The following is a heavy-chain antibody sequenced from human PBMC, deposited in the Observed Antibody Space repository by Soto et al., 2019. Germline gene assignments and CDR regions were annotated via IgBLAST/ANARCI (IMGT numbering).Heavy chain of an antibody. CDR3: ARDLSGVDLYYYYGMDV. CDR1: GYTFTSYA. J-gene: IGHJ6*02. D-gene: IGHD3-3*01. V-gene: IGHV1-3*01. Sequence: GASVKVSCKASGYTFTSYAMHWVRQAPGQRLEWMGWINAGNGNTKYSQKFQGRVTITRDTSASTAYMELSSLRSEDTAVYYCARDLSGVDLYYYYGMDVWGQGTTVTVSS. CDR2: INAGNGNT.